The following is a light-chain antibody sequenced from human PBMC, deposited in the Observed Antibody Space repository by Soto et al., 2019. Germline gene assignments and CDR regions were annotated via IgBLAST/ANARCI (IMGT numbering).Light chain of an antibody. CDR3: QQRSNWPPIT. V-gene: IGKV3-11*01. Sequence: EIVLTQSPATLSVSPGERATLSCRASHNVANFLAWYQQKPGQVPRLLIYDASNRATGIPARFSGSGSGTDFTLTISSLEPEDFAVYYCQQRSNWPPITFGQGTRLEIK. J-gene: IGKJ5*01. CDR2: DAS. CDR1: HNVANF.